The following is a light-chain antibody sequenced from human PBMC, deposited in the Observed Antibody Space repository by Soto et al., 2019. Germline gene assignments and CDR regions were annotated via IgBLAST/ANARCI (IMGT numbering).Light chain of an antibody. CDR1: SSDVGGYNY. V-gene: IGLV2-11*01. Sequence: QSVLTQPRSVSGSPGQSVTISCTGTSSDVGGYNYVSWYQQHPGEAPKLLIYDVSKRPSGVHDRFSGSKSGNTASLTISGLRADDEANYYCCSYAGTFVVFGGGTQLTVL. CDR2: DVS. J-gene: IGLJ2*01. CDR3: CSYAGTFVV.